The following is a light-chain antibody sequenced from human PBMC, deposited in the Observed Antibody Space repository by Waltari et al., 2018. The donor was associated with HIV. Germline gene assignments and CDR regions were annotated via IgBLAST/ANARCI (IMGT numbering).Light chain of an antibody. Sequence: QSVLTQPPSASGTPGQRVTISCSGSSSNIGRYTVNWYQQLPGTAPKLLIYSNKQRPAWVPDRFSGSKACTSASLAISGLQSEDEADYYCAAWDRNLNALNYVFGTGTKVTLL. CDR2: SNK. CDR3: AAWDRNLNALNYV. V-gene: IGLV1-44*01. CDR1: SSNIGRYT. J-gene: IGLJ1*01.